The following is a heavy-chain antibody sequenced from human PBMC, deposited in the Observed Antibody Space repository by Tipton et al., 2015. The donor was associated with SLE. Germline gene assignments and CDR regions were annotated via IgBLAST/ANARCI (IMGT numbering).Heavy chain of an antibody. J-gene: IGHJ3*02. V-gene: IGHV4-39*07. CDR1: GGSISSGSYY. CDR2: INHSGST. Sequence: TLSLTCTVSGGSISSGSYYWSWIRQPPGKGLEWIGEINHSGSTNYNPSLKSRVTTSVDTSKNQFSLKLSSVTAADTAVYYCASGLGSGHVDIWGQGTMVTVSS. CDR3: ASGLGSGHVDI. D-gene: IGHD6-19*01.